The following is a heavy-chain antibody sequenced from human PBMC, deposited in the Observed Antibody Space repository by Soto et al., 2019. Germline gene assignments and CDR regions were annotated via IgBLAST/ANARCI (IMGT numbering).Heavy chain of an antibody. CDR3: AKRRGAGGHFDY. D-gene: IGHD2-15*01. CDR2: VSIGGST. CDR1: GFTFSSYA. J-gene: IGHJ4*02. Sequence: DVKLLESGGGLVHPEGSLRLSCAASGFTFSSYAMGWVRQGPGKGLEWVAVVSIGGSTHYADSVRGRFTISRDNSKNTLSLQMNSLTAEDTAVYFCAKRRGAGGHFDYWGQGALVTVSS. V-gene: IGHV3-23*01.